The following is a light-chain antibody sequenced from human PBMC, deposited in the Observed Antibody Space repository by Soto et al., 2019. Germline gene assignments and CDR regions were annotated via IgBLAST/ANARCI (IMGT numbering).Light chain of an antibody. Sequence: SYELTQPPSVSVAPGLTATITCGGDNIGNKVVHWYQQKPGQAPVLVVYDDRDRPSGIPERFSGSNSGNTATLTISRVEAGDEADYHCQVWDTSDPRVMFSGGTKVTVL. V-gene: IGLV3-21*02. CDR2: DDR. J-gene: IGLJ3*02. CDR3: QVWDTSDPRVM. CDR1: NIGNKV.